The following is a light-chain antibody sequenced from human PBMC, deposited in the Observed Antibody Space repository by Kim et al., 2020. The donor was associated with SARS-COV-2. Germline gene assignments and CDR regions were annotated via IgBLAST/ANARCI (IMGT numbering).Light chain of an antibody. V-gene: IGLV3-9*01. J-gene: IGLJ2*01. Sequence: SYELTQPLSVSVALGQTARITCGGNNIGSKNVHWHQQKPGQAPVLVIYRDSNRPSGIPERFSGSNSGNTATLTISRAQAGDEADYYCQVWDSSTVFGGGTQLTVL. CDR3: QVWDSSTV. CDR2: RDS. CDR1: NIGSKN.